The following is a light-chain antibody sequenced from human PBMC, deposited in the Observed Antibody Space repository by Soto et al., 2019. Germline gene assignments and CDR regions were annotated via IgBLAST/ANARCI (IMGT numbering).Light chain of an antibody. CDR2: AAS. V-gene: IGKV1-39*01. Sequence: DIQMTQSPSSLSASVGDRVTITCRASQSISSYLNWYQQKPGKAPKLLIYAASSLQSGVPSRFSGSGSGTDFPLTMGSLQPEDFATYYWQQSYSTWTFGQGTKVYSK. CDR3: QQSYSTWT. CDR1: QSISSY. J-gene: IGKJ1*01.